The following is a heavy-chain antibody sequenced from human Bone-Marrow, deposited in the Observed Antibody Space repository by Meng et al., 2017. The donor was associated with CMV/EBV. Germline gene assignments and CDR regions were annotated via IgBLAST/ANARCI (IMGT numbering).Heavy chain of an antibody. J-gene: IGHJ6*02. Sequence: SVKVSCKASGYTFTSYGISWVRQAPGQGLEWMGGIIPIFGTANYAQKFQGRVTITTDESTSTAYMELSSLRSEDTAVYYCARGFMGYCSSTSCYDYYYYGMDVWGQGTTVTVSS. V-gene: IGHV1-69*05. CDR2: IIPIFGTA. CDR3: ARGFMGYCSSTSCYDYYYYGMDV. D-gene: IGHD2-2*01. CDR1: GYTFTSYG.